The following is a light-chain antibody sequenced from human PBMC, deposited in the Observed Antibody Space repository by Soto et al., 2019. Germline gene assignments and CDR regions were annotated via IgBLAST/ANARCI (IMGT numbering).Light chain of an antibody. CDR2: DAT. CDR1: QSIPSH. V-gene: IGKV3-15*01. CDR3: QQYSSWPLT. Sequence: EKVLSQSPATLSVSPGERVTLSCRASQSIPSHMAWFLQKPGQTPRLLIYDATSRAADIPARFSGSGSGTEFTLTINSLEPEDFAVYYCQQYSSWPLTFGRGTKVDIK. J-gene: IGKJ1*01.